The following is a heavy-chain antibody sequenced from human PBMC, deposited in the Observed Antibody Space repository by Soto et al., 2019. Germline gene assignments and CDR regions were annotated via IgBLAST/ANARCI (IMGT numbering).Heavy chain of an antibody. D-gene: IGHD6-13*01. CDR2: IWYDGTIK. CDR1: GFTFSSYV. J-gene: IGHJ4*02. CDR3: ARVSLRGGSSCLDY. V-gene: IGHV3-33*01. Sequence: QVQLVESGGGVVQPGRSLRLSCRASGFTFSSYVIHWVRQAPGEGLEWVAGIWYDGTIKFHADSVKGRFNISRDNSKNAVYLQMDSRRAEHTAVYFCARVSLRGGSSCLDYWGQGAVVTVSS.